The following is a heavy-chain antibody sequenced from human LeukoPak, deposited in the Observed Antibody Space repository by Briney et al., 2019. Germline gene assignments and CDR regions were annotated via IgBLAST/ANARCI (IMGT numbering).Heavy chain of an antibody. CDR2: IYSGGST. CDR1: GFTVSSNY. D-gene: IGHD1-26*01. CDR3: ARDLVGATAGSKYYYYGMDV. J-gene: IGHJ6*02. Sequence: GGSLRLSCAASGFTVSSNYMSWVRQAPGKGLEWVSVIYSGGSTYYADSVKGRFTISRDNSKNTLYLQMNSLRAEDTAVYYCARDLVGATAGSKYYYYGMDVWGQGTTVTVSS. V-gene: IGHV3-53*01.